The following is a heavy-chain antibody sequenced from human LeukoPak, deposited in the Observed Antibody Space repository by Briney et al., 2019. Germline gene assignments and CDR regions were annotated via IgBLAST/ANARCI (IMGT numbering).Heavy chain of an antibody. V-gene: IGHV4-59*12. J-gene: IGHJ5*02. D-gene: IGHD2-2*01. CDR1: GGSISSYY. CDR2: IYYSGST. Sequence: SETLSLTCTVSGGSISSYYWSWIRQPPGKGLEWIGYIYYSGSTNYNPSLKSRVTISVDTSKNQFSLKLSSVTAADTAVYYCAREKCSTSCFDPWGQGTLVTVSS. CDR3: AREKCSTSCFDP.